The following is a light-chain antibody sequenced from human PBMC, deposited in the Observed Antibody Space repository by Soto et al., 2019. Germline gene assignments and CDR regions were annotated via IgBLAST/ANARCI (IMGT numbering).Light chain of an antibody. V-gene: IGKV3-11*01. CDR2: DAS. CDR1: QSVSSY. Sequence: EIVLTQSPATMSLSPGESATLSRRASQSVSSYLAWYQQKPGQAPRLLIYDASNRATGIPARFSGSGSGTDFTLTISSLEPEDFAVYYCQQRSNWPPITFGQGTRLEIK. J-gene: IGKJ5*01. CDR3: QQRSNWPPIT.